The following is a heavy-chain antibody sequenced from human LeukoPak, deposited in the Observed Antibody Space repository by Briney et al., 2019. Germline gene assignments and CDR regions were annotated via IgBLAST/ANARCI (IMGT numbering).Heavy chain of an antibody. CDR1: GFTFSSYA. CDR2: ISGSGGST. Sequence: GGSLRLSSAASGFTFSSYAMSWVRQAPGKGLEWVSAISGSGGSTYYADSVKGRFTISRDNSKNTLYLQMNSLRAEDTAVYYCAKDFAVTGYDILTGYYEGEGYFDYWGQGTLVTVSS. CDR3: AKDFAVTGYDILTGYYEGEGYFDY. V-gene: IGHV3-23*01. J-gene: IGHJ4*02. D-gene: IGHD3-9*01.